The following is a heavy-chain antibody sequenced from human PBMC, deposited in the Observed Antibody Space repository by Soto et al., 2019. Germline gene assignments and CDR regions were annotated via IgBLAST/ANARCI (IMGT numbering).Heavy chain of an antibody. Sequence: ASVKVSCKASGYTFTSYGISWVRQAPGQGLEWMGWISAYNGNTNYAQKLQGRVTMTTDTSTSTAYMELRSLRSDDTAVYYCARVTVGTGYYTQTCYFDYWGQGTLVTVSS. J-gene: IGHJ4*02. CDR3: ARVTVGTGYYTQTCYFDY. CDR1: GYTFTSYG. CDR2: ISAYNGNT. D-gene: IGHD3-3*01. V-gene: IGHV1-18*01.